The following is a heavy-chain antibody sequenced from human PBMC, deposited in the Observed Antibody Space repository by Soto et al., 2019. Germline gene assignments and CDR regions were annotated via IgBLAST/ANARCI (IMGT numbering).Heavy chain of an antibody. V-gene: IGHV4-34*01. CDR3: ARGRTVLLWFGDYPDFDY. CDR1: GGFFSGYY. CDR2: INHSGST. D-gene: IGHD3-10*01. J-gene: IGHJ4*02. Sequence: SEALSLTSAVYGGFFSGYYWSWIRQPPGKGLEWIGEINHSGSTNYNPSLKSRVTISVDTSKNQFSLKLSSVTAADTAVYYCARGRTVLLWFGDYPDFDYWGQGTLVTVS.